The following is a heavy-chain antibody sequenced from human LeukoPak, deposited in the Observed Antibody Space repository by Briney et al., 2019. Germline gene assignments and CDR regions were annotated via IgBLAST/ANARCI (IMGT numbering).Heavy chain of an antibody. CDR1: GGTFSSYA. V-gene: IGHV1-69*05. Sequence: SVKVSCKASGGTFSSYAISWVRQAPGQGLEWMGRIIPIFGTANYAQKFQGRVTITTDESTSTAYMELSSLRSEDTAVYYCAKLRQHTMYYFDYWGQGTLVTVSS. D-gene: IGHD3-16*01. CDR3: AKLRQHTMYYFDY. J-gene: IGHJ4*02. CDR2: IIPIFGTA.